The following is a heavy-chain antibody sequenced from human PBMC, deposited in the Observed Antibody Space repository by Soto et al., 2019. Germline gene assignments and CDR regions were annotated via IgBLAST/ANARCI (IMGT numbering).Heavy chain of an antibody. CDR3: ARQYITVFGEINFRLVLDYFDF. CDR1: GISIGSFY. D-gene: IGHD3-3*01. CDR2: IYASGTT. V-gene: IGHV4-59*08. Sequence: SEILSLTCHVSGISIGSFYWIWIRRPPGGTLEWIGYIYASGTTTYNPSLESRVTMSVDMPNNEFSLDLTSVTAADTAVYYCARQYITVFGEINFRLVLDYFDFWGQGTQVTVSS. J-gene: IGHJ4*02.